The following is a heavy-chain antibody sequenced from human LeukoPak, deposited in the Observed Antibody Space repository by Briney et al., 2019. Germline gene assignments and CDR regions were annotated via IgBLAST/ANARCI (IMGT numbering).Heavy chain of an antibody. CDR1: GYIFTSYW. CDR2: IDPSDSYT. V-gene: IGHV5-10-1*01. CDR3: ARHPDYGDYPYYFDY. Sequence: GASLQISCKGSGYIFTSYWISWVRQMPGKGLEWMGRIDPSDSYTNYSPSFQGHVTISADKSISTAYLQWSSLKASDTAMYYCARHPDYGDYPYYFDYWGQGTLVTVSS. J-gene: IGHJ4*02. D-gene: IGHD4-17*01.